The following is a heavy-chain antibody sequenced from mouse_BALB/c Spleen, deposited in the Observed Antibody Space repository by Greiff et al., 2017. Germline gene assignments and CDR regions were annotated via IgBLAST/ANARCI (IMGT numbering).Heavy chain of an antibody. Sequence: EVQLQQSGAELVKPGASVKLSCTASGFNIKDTYMHWVKQRPEQGLEWIGRIDTANGNTKYDPKFQGKATITADTSSNTAYLQLSSLTSEDTAVYYCAPSTMITSAMDYWGQGTSVTVSS. D-gene: IGHD2-4*01. J-gene: IGHJ4*01. CDR2: IDTANGNT. CDR1: GFNIKDTY. CDR3: APSTMITSAMDY. V-gene: IGHV14-3*02.